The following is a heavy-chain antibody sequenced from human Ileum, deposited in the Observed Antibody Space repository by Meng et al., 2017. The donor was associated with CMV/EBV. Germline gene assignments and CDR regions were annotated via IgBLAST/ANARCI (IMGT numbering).Heavy chain of an antibody. V-gene: IGHV3-53*01. CDR3: ARDSSNWGIFDY. J-gene: IGHJ4*02. D-gene: IGHD7-27*01. CDR1: GFTVRSNY. CDR2: IYTGGTT. Sequence: GESLKISCAASGFTVRSNYMNWVRQAPGKGLEWVSVIYTGGTTFYADSVRGRFTISRDTSKNTLYLQMNSLRAEYTAVYFCARDSSNWGIFDYWGQGTLVTVSS.